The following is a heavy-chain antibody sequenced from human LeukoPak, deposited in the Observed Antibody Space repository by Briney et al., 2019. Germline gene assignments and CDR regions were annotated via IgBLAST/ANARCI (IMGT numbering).Heavy chain of an antibody. CDR1: GFIFSTYA. J-gene: IGHJ4*02. CDR3: ARLKGDY. CDR2: ISFDGSKK. Sequence: PGRSLRLSCAASGFIFSTYAIHWVRQAPGKGLEWVAVISFDGSKKYYADSVKGRFTISRDNSKNMLFLQMDSLRSEDTAVYYCARLKGDYWGQGTLVTVSS. V-gene: IGHV3-30*04.